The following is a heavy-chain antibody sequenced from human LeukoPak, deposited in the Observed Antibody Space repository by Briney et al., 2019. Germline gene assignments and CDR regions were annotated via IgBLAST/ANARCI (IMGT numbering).Heavy chain of an antibody. CDR3: AKGRGYISFYDTVDY. Sequence: GGSLRLSCAASGFTFSSYAMSWVRQAPGKGLEWVSGISGSGATTYYADSVEGRFTISRDNSNNTLYLQMNSLRAEDTAVYYCAKGRGYISFYDTVDYWGQGALVTVSS. CDR2: ISGSGATT. D-gene: IGHD5-18*01. CDR1: GFTFSSYA. J-gene: IGHJ4*02. V-gene: IGHV3-23*01.